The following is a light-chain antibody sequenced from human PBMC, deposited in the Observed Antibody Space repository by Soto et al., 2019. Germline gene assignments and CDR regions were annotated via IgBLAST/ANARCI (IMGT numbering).Light chain of an antibody. CDR2: LSSDGSH. Sequence: QSVLTQSTSASASLGASVKLTCTLSSGHSRYAIAWHQQQPEKGPRYLMKLSSDGSHSKGDGIPDRFSGSSSGAERYLTISSLQSEDEADYYCQTWDTGARVVFGGGTKVTVL. V-gene: IGLV4-69*01. CDR3: QTWDTGARVV. J-gene: IGLJ2*01. CDR1: SGHSRYA.